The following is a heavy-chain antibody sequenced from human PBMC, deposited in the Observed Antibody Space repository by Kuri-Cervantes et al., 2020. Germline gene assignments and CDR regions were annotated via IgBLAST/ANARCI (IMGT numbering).Heavy chain of an antibody. CDR3: TSPSWGSSGWYPTDY. Sequence: GESLKISCAASGFTFSSYVMHWVRQAPGRGLEWVALISYDGLSKFYANSVRGRVSISRDNSKNTLYLQFSSLRLEDTAVYYCTSPSWGSSGWYPTDYWGQGTLVTVSS. V-gene: IGHV3-30-3*01. CDR1: GFTFSSYV. D-gene: IGHD6-19*01. J-gene: IGHJ4*02. CDR2: ISYDGLSK.